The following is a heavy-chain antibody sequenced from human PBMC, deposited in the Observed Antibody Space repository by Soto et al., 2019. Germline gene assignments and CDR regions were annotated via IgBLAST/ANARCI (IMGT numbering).Heavy chain of an antibody. D-gene: IGHD3-22*01. Sequence: QVQLVQSGAEVKKPGSSVKVSCKASGGTFSSYAISWVRQAPGQGLEWMGGIIPIFGTANYAQKFQGRVTITAEESTSTAYMELSSLRSEDTAVYYCARGRITMIVVVADDAFDIWGQGTMVTVSS. CDR2: IIPIFGTA. V-gene: IGHV1-69*01. CDR1: GGTFSSYA. J-gene: IGHJ3*02. CDR3: ARGRITMIVVVADDAFDI.